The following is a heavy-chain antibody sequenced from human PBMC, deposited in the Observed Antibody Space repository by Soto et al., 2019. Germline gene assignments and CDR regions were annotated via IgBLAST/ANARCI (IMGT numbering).Heavy chain of an antibody. Sequence: GASVKFSCKASGYSFTDYHIHWVRQAPGQGLEWLGRINPKSGGTSTAQKFQGWVTMTTDTSISTASMELTRLTSDDTAIYYCARGDSTDCSNGVCSFFYNHYFDYWGQGTLVTVSS. CDR2: INPKSGGT. J-gene: IGHJ4*02. CDR1: GYSFTDYH. V-gene: IGHV1-2*04. D-gene: IGHD2-8*01. CDR3: ARGDSTDCSNGVCSFFYNHYFDY.